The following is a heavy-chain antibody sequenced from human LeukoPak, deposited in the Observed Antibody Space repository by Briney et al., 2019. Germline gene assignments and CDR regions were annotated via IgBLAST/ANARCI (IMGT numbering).Heavy chain of an antibody. J-gene: IGHJ3*02. Sequence: GASVKVSCKASGYTFTGHYMHWVRQAPGQGLEWMGWISGYNGNTNYAQKLQGRVTMTTDTSTSTAYMELRSLKSDDTAVYYCASLKNYYDSSGYLVTDAFDIWGQGTLVTVSS. CDR2: ISGYNGNT. CDR3: ASLKNYYDSSGYLVTDAFDI. D-gene: IGHD3-22*01. CDR1: GYTFTGHY. V-gene: IGHV1-18*04.